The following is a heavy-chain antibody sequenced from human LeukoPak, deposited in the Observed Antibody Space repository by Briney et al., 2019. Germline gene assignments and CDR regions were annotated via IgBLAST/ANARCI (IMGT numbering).Heavy chain of an antibody. Sequence: ASAKVSCKASGGTFSSYAISWVRQAPGQGLEWMGGIIPIFGTANYAQKFQGRVTITTDESTSTAYMELSSLRSEDTAVYYCARGRVTIFGVVNYYYYYMDVWGKGTTVTVSS. CDR2: IIPIFGTA. D-gene: IGHD3-3*01. V-gene: IGHV1-69*05. CDR1: GGTFSSYA. CDR3: ARGRVTIFGVVNYYYYYMDV. J-gene: IGHJ6*03.